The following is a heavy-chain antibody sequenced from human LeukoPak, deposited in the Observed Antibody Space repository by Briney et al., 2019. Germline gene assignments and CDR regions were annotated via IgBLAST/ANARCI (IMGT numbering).Heavy chain of an antibody. D-gene: IGHD5-12*01. Sequence: TASETLSLTCTVSGGSISSSSYYWGWLRQPPGKGLEWIGSIYYSGSTYYNPSLKSRVTISVDTSKNQFSLKLSSVTAADTAVYYCARQRGYSGYDPEYYFDYWGQGTLVTVSS. CDR2: IYYSGST. CDR3: ARQRGYSGYDPEYYFDY. V-gene: IGHV4-39*01. J-gene: IGHJ4*02. CDR1: GGSISSSSYY.